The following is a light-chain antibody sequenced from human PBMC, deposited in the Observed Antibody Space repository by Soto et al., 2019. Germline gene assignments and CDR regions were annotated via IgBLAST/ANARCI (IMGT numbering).Light chain of an antibody. CDR1: QSVSSSY. CDR2: AAS. V-gene: IGKV3-20*01. Sequence: EIVLTQSPGTLSLSPGERATLSCMASQSVSSSYLAWYHQKPGQAPRLLIYAASSRATGIPDRFSGSGSGTDFTLIISRLEPEDSAVYYCHQYGSSLWTFGQGTKVEIK. CDR3: HQYGSSLWT. J-gene: IGKJ1*01.